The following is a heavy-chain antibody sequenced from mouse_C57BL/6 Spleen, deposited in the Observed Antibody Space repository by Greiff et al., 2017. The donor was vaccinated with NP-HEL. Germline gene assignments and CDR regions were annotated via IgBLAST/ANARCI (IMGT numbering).Heavy chain of an antibody. CDR1: GYSFTGYF. CDR2: INPYNGDT. Sequence: VQLQQSGPELVKPGASVKISCKASGYSFTGYFMNWVMQSHGKSLEWIGRINPYNGDTFYNQKFKGKATLTVDKSSSTANMELRSLTSEAAAVYYCARSRDYDEGGFAYWGQGTLVTVSA. V-gene: IGHV1-20*01. D-gene: IGHD2-4*01. CDR3: ARSRDYDEGGFAY. J-gene: IGHJ3*01.